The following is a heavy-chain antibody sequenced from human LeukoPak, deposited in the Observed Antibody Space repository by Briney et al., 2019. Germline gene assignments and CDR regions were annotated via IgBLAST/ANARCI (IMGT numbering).Heavy chain of an antibody. J-gene: IGHJ5*02. D-gene: IGHD2-15*01. Sequence: ASVKVSCKASGYTFTSYGISWVRQAPGQGLEWMGWISAYNGNTNYAQKLQGRVTMTTDTSTSTAYMELRSLRSDDTAVYYCARDPRSRIAATDWFDPWGQGTLVTVSS. CDR1: GYTFTSYG. V-gene: IGHV1-18*01. CDR2: ISAYNGNT. CDR3: ARDPRSRIAATDWFDP.